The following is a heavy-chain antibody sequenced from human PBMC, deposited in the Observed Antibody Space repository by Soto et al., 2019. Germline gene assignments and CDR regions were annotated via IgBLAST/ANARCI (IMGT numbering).Heavy chain of an antibody. Sequence: QVQLVQSGAEVKKPGASVKVSCKASGYSFTNYYMHWVRQAPGQGLEWMGIINPSGGTTRYARKFQGRITMTSDTSTSTVYMEVSSLSSEDTAVYYCARDGATMGSYYLDYWGQGTLVTVSS. CDR2: INPSGGTT. V-gene: IGHV1-46*01. CDR1: GYSFTNYY. J-gene: IGHJ4*02. D-gene: IGHD5-12*01. CDR3: ARDGATMGSYYLDY.